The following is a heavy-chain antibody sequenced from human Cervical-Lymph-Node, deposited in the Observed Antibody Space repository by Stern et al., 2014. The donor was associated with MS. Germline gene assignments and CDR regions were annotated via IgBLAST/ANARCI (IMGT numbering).Heavy chain of an antibody. CDR1: GYTFSDYY. V-gene: IGHV1-69-2*01. D-gene: IGHD3-10*01. CDR2: LDPGEPDA. J-gene: IGHJ4*02. CDR3: STVRDSGRGLAH. Sequence: VQLVESGAEVRRTGATVEISCKVSGYTFSDYYIHWVRQAPGRGLAWVGLLDPGEPDAIYAENFQGRFTIFAETSRDPSFMKMTSLLSDNTAVYYCSTVRDSGRGLAHWGQGTLVTVSS.